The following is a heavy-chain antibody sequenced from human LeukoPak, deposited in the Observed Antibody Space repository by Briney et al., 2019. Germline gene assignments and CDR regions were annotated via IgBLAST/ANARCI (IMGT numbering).Heavy chain of an antibody. CDR3: ARVGYCSSTSCTYYFDY. Sequence: SVKVSCKASGYTFTDYGISWVRQAPGQGLEWMGWINAYNGNTKFAQKVQGRVTMTTDTSTSTAYMELRSLRSDDTAVYYCARVGYCSSTSCTYYFDYWGQGTLVTVSS. J-gene: IGHJ4*02. CDR1: GYTFTDYG. CDR2: INAYNGNT. V-gene: IGHV1-18*01. D-gene: IGHD2-2*03.